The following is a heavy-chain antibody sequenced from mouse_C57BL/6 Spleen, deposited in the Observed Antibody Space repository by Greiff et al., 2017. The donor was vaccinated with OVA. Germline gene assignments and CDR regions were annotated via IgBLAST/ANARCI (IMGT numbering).Heavy chain of an antibody. Sequence: EVKLMESGGGLVKPGGSLKLSCAASGFTFSDYGMHWVRQAPEQGLEWVAYISSCSSTIYYADTVKGRFTISRDNAKNTLFLQMTSLRSEDTAMYYCEGYYYGISWYFDVWGTGTTVTVSS. CDR1: GFTFSDYG. V-gene: IGHV5-17*01. CDR3: EGYYYGISWYFDV. CDR2: ISSCSSTI. J-gene: IGHJ1*03. D-gene: IGHD1-1*01.